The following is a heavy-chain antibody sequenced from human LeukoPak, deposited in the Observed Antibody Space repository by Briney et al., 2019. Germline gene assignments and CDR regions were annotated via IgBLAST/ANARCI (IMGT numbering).Heavy chain of an antibody. D-gene: IGHD6-19*01. J-gene: IGHJ4*02. CDR3: ARAAVAAPIVVGY. V-gene: IGHV3-33*01. Sequence: GGSLRLSCAASGFTFSSYAMHWVRQAPGKGLEWVAVIWYDASKQYYADSVKGRFTISRDNSKNTLYLQINSLRAEDTAVYYCARAAVAAPIVVGYWGQGTLVTVSS. CDR2: IWYDASKQ. CDR1: GFTFSSYA.